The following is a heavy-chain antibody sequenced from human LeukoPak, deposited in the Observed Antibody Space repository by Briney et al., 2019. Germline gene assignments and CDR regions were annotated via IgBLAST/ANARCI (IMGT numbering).Heavy chain of an antibody. CDR3: ARGLPTWAVTTGYYYYGMDV. Sequence: SETLSLTCTVSGGSVSSGSYYWSWIRQPPGKGLEWIGEINHSGSTNYNPSLKSRVTISVDTSKNQFSLKLSSVTAADTAVYYCARGLPTWAVTTGYYYYGMDVWGQGTTVAVSS. CDR1: GGSVSSGSYY. D-gene: IGHD4-17*01. CDR2: INHSGST. V-gene: IGHV4-39*07. J-gene: IGHJ6*02.